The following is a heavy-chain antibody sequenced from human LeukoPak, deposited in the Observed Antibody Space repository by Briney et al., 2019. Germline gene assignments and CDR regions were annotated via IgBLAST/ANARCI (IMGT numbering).Heavy chain of an antibody. V-gene: IGHV3-33*08. D-gene: IGHD1-26*01. J-gene: IGHJ1*01. CDR3: AREYSGSYGDYFQH. CDR2: IWYDGSNK. CDR1: GFTFSSYG. Sequence: PGGSLRLSCAASGFTFSSYGMHWVRQAPGKGLEWVAVIWYDGSNKYYADSVKGRFTISRDNSKNTLYLQMNSLRAEDTAVYYCAREYSGSYGDYFQHWGQGTLVTVSS.